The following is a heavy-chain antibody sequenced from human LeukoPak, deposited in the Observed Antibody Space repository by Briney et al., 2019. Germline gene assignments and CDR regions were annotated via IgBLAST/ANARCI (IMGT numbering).Heavy chain of an antibody. CDR2: IYHSGST. V-gene: IGHV4-39*01. J-gene: IGHJ5*02. CDR1: GGSISSSSYY. CDR3: ARHTVTTILVVITTNWFDP. D-gene: IGHD3-22*01. Sequence: SETLSLTCTVSGGSISSSSYYWGWIRQPPGKGLEWIGSIYHSGSTYYNPSLKSRVTISVDTSKNQFSLKLSSVTAADTAVYYCARHTVTTILVVITTNWFDPWGQGTLVTVFS.